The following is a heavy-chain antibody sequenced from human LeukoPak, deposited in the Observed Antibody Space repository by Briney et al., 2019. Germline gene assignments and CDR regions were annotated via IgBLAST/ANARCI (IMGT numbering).Heavy chain of an antibody. CDR2: INTGGDGT. CDR3: ATFGSGSRRTNSFDY. Sequence: GGSLRLSCAASGFTVSSNYMSWVRQAPGKGLEWVSAINTGGDGTFYADSVKGRFTISRDNSMNTQYLQMNSLRAEDTAVFYCATFGSGSRRTNSFDYWGQGTLVIVSS. CDR1: GFTVSSNY. V-gene: IGHV3-53*01. D-gene: IGHD3-10*01. J-gene: IGHJ4*02.